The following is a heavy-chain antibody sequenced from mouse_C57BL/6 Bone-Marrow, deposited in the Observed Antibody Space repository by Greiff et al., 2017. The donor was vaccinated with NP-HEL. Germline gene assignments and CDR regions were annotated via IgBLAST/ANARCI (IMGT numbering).Heavy chain of an antibody. CDR3: AYITTVVEVFAY. D-gene: IGHD1-1*01. V-gene: IGHV1-42*01. J-gene: IGHJ3*01. Sequence: VQLQQSGPELVKPGASVKISCKASGYSFTGYYMNWVKQSPEKSLEWIGEINPSTGGTNYNQKFKAKATLTVDKSTSTAYMQLKSLTSEDSAVYYCAYITTVVEVFAYWGQGTLVTVSA. CDR1: GYSFTGYY. CDR2: INPSTGGT.